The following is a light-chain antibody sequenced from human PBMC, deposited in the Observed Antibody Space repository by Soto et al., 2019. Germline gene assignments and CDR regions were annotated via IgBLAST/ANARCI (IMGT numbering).Light chain of an antibody. V-gene: IGKV3-20*01. J-gene: IGKJ1*01. Sequence: EIVLTQSPDTLSLSPGERATLSCRASQSVTTSLAWYQQKTGQPPRLLISGASRRATGIPARFSGSGSGTDFTLTITRLEPEDFAVYHCQQYDGSPRTFGQGTKVDIK. CDR2: GAS. CDR3: QQYDGSPRT. CDR1: QSVTTS.